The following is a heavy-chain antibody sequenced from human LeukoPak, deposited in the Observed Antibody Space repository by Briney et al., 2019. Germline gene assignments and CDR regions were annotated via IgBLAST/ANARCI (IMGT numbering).Heavy chain of an antibody. D-gene: IGHD3-16*01. CDR3: AKSTRAVMAMMDV. CDR2: INWNGGST. CDR1: GFTFDDYG. J-gene: IGHJ6*04. Sequence: RTGGSLRLSCAASGFTFDDYGRSWVRQAPGKGLEWVSGINWNGGSTDYADSVKGRFTISRENAKNCLFLQMNSLRAEYTAVYFCAKSTRAVMAMMDVWGKGTTVTVSS. V-gene: IGHV3-20*04.